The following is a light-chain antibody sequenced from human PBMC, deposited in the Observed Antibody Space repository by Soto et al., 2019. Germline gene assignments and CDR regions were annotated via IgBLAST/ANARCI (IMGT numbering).Light chain of an antibody. V-gene: IGKV1-39*02. Sequence: YRLTITCRASQTPRTFLNWYQQKPGKAPKLLIYATSTLQSGVSSRFSGRDSGADFTLTINNLQPEDFAVYYCRQYGRSLEFAVGGGTKVDI. CDR1: QTPRTF. CDR2: ATS. CDR3: RQYGRSLEFA. J-gene: IGKJ4*01.